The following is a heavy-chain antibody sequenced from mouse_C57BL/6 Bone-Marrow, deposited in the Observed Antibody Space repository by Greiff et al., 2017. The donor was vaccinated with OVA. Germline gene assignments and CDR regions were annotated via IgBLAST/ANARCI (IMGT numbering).Heavy chain of an antibody. D-gene: IGHD2-4*01. CDR3: ARLGYDYDHY. CDR2: ISNLAYSI. CDR1: GFTFSDYG. V-gene: IGHV5-15*01. Sequence: EVQLVESGGGLVQPGGSLKLSCAASGFTFSDYGMAWVRQAPRKGPEWVAFISNLAYSIYYADTVTGRFTISRENAKNTLYLEMSSLRSEDTAMYYCARLGYDYDHYWGQGTTLTVSS. J-gene: IGHJ2*01.